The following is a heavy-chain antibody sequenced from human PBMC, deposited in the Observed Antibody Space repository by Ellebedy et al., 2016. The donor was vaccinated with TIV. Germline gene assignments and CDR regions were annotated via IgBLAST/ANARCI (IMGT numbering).Heavy chain of an antibody. Sequence: PGGSLRLSCAASGFTFSDYYMSWIRQAPGKGLEWISYISSSTTYTNYADSVKGRFTISRDNAKNSLYRRMNSLRAEDTAVYYCARDYYGSGSYSSDWGQGTLVTVSS. V-gene: IGHV3-11*05. J-gene: IGHJ4*02. CDR1: GFTFSDYY. D-gene: IGHD3-10*01. CDR3: ARDYYGSGSYSSD. CDR2: ISSSTTYT.